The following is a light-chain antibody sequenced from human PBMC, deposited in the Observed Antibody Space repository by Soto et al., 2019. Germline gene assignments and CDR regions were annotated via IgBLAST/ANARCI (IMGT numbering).Light chain of an antibody. CDR3: QQYNSYSWT. CDR1: QSISNY. CDR2: DAS. J-gene: IGKJ1*01. Sequence: DIQMTQSPSSLSASAGDRVTITCRASQSISNYLNWYHQKPGKAPKLLIYDASSLESGVPSRFSGSGSGTEFTLTISSLQPDDFATYYCQQYNSYSWTFGQGTKVDIK. V-gene: IGKV1-5*01.